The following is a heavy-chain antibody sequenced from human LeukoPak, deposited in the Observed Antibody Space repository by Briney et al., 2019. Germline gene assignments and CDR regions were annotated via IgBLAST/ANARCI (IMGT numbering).Heavy chain of an antibody. J-gene: IGHJ6*03. CDR1: GFTFSSYS. CDR2: INQDGGEK. D-gene: IGHD4-17*01. Sequence: PGGSLRPSCAASGFTFSSYSMNWVRQAPGKGLEWVANINQDGGEKNYVDSVKGRFTISRDNAKNSLYLQMNSLRAEDTAVYYCARALRRNYYYMDVWGKGTTVTVSS. V-gene: IGHV3-7*01. CDR3: ARALRRNYYYMDV.